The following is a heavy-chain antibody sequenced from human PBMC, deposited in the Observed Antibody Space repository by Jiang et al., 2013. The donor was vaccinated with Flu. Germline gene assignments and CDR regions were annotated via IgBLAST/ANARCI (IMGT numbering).Heavy chain of an antibody. CDR3: AREEDCYGSGSLGGMDV. CDR2: ISSSSRTK. V-gene: IGHV3-48*01. D-gene: IGHD3-10*01. CDR1: TFNTYY. Sequence: TFNTYYMNWVRQAPGKGLEWISYISSSSRTKYYADSVKGRFTISRDNAKNSLYLQMNSLRAEDTAVYYCAREEDCYGSGSLGGMDVWGQGTTVTVSS. J-gene: IGHJ6*02.